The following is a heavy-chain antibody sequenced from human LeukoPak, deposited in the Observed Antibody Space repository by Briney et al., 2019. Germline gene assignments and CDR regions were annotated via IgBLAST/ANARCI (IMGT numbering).Heavy chain of an antibody. J-gene: IGHJ6*03. CDR1: GFTFSSYA. V-gene: IGHV3-23*01. CDR3: AKDTAAWWYHRAYMDV. CDR2: ISGIGGTT. Sequence: GGSLRLSCAASGFTFSSYAMRWVRQAPGGGLEWVSAISGIGGTTYHADSVKGRFTLSRDNSENRLSLQMDSLRSEDTAVYFCAKDTAAWWYHRAYMDVWGKGTTVTVSS. D-gene: IGHD2-15*01.